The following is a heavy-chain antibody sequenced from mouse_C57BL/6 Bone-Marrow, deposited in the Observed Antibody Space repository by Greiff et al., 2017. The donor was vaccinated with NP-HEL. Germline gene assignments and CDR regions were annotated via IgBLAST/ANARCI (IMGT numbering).Heavy chain of an antibody. CDR2: IHPSDSDT. CDR3: AIEYYYGSPLAY. V-gene: IGHV1-74*01. D-gene: IGHD1-1*01. Sequence: VQLQQSGAELVKPGASVKVSCKASGYTFTSYWMHWVKQRPGQGLEWIGRIHPSDSDTNSNQKFKGKATLTVDNSSSTAYMQLSSLTSEDSAVYYCAIEYYYGSPLAYWGQGTLVTVSA. CDR1: GYTFTSYW. J-gene: IGHJ3*01.